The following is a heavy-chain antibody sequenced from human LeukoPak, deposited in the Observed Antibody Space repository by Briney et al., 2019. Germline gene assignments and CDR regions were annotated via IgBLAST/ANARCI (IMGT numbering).Heavy chain of an antibody. V-gene: IGHV4-59*01. CDR2: VHYTWNT. CDR1: GGSIGSYH. J-gene: IGHJ6*02. CDR3: ARVASKGGMDV. D-gene: IGHD5/OR15-5a*01. Sequence: SETLSLTCSVSGGSIGSYHWGWIRQPPGKGLEWIGHVHYTWNTKYNPSLTGRVSISLDRSKNQFSLSLSSLTAADTAVYYCARVASKGGMDVWGQGTTVIVSS.